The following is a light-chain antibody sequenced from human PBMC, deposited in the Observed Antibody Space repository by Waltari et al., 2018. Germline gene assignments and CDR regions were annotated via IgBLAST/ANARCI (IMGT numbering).Light chain of an antibody. J-gene: IGLJ3*02. V-gene: IGLV1-47*01. CDR3: AAWDDTLSAVM. CDR1: RSNIEINY. Sequence: QSVLTQPPSASGTPGQRVTISCSGSRSNIEINYVYWYQQLPGAAPKLLIPKTDRRPSGVPDRFSASKSGTSASLVISGLRSEDEADYYCAAWDDTLSAVMFGGGTKMTVL. CDR2: KTD.